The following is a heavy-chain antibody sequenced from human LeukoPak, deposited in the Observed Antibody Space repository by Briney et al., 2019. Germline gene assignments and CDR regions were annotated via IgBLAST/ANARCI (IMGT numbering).Heavy chain of an antibody. J-gene: IGHJ5*02. CDR1: GFTFSSYS. Sequence: PGGSLRLSCAASGFTFSSYSMNWVRQAPGKGLEWVSSISSSSSYIYYADSVKGRFTISRDNAKNSLYLQMNSLRAEDTAVYYCARGGGVSVVRPENWFAPWGQGTLVTVSS. V-gene: IGHV3-21*01. CDR2: ISSSSSYI. CDR3: ARGGGVSVVRPENWFAP. D-gene: IGHD6-6*01.